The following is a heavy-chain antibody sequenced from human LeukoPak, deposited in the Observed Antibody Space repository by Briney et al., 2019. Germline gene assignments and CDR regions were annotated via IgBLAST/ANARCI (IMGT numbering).Heavy chain of an antibody. Sequence: SETLSLTCAVYGGSFSGYYWSWLRQPPGKGLEWIGEINHSGSTNYNPSLKRRVTISVATSKNQFSLKLSSVTAADTAVYYCARGRRVRGPLDYWGQGTLVTVSS. V-gene: IGHV4-34*01. J-gene: IGHJ4*02. D-gene: IGHD3-10*01. CDR2: INHSGST. CDR1: GGSFSGYY. CDR3: ARGRRVRGPLDY.